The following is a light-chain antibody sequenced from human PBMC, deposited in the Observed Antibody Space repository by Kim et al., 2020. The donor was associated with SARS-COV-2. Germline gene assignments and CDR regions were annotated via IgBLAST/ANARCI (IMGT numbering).Light chain of an antibody. CDR2: DVA. Sequence: PGQSIIISCTGTGSAVGSYNFVSWYQQHPGKAPKLIIFDVARRPSGVSNRFSGSKSGDAASLTISGLQAEDEADYFCSSYSASGPVFGGGTKLTVL. V-gene: IGLV2-14*03. CDR3: SSYSASGPV. CDR1: GSAVGSYNF. J-gene: IGLJ2*01.